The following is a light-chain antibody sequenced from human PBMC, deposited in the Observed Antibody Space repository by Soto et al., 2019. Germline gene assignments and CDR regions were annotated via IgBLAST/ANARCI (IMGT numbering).Light chain of an antibody. V-gene: IGKV3-20*01. CDR1: QTVRNNY. CDR2: DAS. CDR3: QQFSSYPLT. J-gene: IGKJ4*01. Sequence: EIVFAHSPGTLSFSAVERAPLSRRASQTVRNNYLAWYQQKPGQAPRLLIYDASSRATGIPDRFSGGGSGTDFTLTISRLEPEDFAVYYCQQFSSYPLTFGGGTKVDIK.